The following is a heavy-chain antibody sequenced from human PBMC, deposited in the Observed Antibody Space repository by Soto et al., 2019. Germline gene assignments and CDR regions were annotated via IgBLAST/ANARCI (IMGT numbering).Heavy chain of an antibody. Sequence: ASVKVSCPSSEYTFTTYTIHCVRQAPGQGLEWMAWINAGGGNTRYSQKFQDRVTITRDTSATTAYMDLSSLKSEDTAVYYCARGEYSSGPTIDYWGQGTLVTVSS. CDR1: EYTFTTYT. J-gene: IGHJ4*02. CDR2: INAGGGNT. D-gene: IGHD6-19*01. V-gene: IGHV1-3*01. CDR3: ARGEYSSGPTIDY.